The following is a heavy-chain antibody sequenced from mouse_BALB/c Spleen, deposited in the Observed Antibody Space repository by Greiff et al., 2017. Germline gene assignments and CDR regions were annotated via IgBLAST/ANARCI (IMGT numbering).Heavy chain of an antibody. CDR1: GYTFTSYW. J-gene: IGHJ3*01. Sequence: VQLQQSGAELAKPGASVKMSCKASGYTFTSYWMHWVKQRPGQGLEWIGYINPSTGYTEYNQKFKDKATLTADKSSSTAYMQLSSLTSEDSAVYYCARGGGTTATWFAYWGQGTLVTVSA. CDR2: INPSTGYT. CDR3: ARGGGTTATWFAY. D-gene: IGHD1-2*01. V-gene: IGHV1-7*01.